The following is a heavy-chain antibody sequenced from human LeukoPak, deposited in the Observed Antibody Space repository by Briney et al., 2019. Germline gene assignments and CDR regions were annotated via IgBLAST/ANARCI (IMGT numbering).Heavy chain of an antibody. CDR1: GFTFSSYG. D-gene: IGHD3-3*02. J-gene: IGHJ4*02. CDR2: IRYDGSNK. V-gene: IGHV3-30*02. Sequence: GGSLRLSCAASGFTFSSYGMHWVRQAPGKGLEWVSFIRYDGSNKYHADSVKGRFTISRDNSKNTLYLQMNSLRAEDTAVYYCARMTAGHYDYWGQGTLVTVSS. CDR3: ARMTAGHYDY.